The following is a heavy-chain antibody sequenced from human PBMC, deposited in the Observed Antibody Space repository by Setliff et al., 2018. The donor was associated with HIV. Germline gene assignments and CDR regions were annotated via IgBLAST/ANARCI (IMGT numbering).Heavy chain of an antibody. CDR1: GGSISSVNYY. Sequence: SETLSLTCNVSGGSISSVNYYWNWIRQPAGKGLEWIGRIYASGSPTYNSSLESRVTISVDTSKNHFSLRLNSVTAADTAVYFCARAPRYYRDWYIPEYFDNWGEGTLVTVSS. CDR3: ARAPRYYRDWYIPEYFDN. J-gene: IGHJ4*02. CDR2: IYASGSP. D-gene: IGHD3-9*01. V-gene: IGHV4-61*02.